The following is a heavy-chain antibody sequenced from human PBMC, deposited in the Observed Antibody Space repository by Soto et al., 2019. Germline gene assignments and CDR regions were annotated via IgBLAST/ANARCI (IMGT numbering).Heavy chain of an antibody. J-gene: IGHJ4*02. D-gene: IGHD5-18*01. CDR2: ISNSGST. V-gene: IGHV4-30-4*01. CDR1: GGCGSRGAAY. Sequence: SELRSLTRTVCGGCGSRGAAYWTRISQSPGTGLEWIGYISNSGSTGYNPSLKTRLSMAVDRSKNQFTVRLTSVTAADTAVYFCATESGSTYGYFDHWGQGTQVTVSS. CDR3: ATESGSTYGYFDH.